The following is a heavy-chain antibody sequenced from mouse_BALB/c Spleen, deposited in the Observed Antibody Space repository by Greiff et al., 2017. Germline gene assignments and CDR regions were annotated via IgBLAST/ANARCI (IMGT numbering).Heavy chain of an antibody. D-gene: IGHD2-3*01. Sequence: VKLQQSGAELVRPGSSVKISCKASGYAFSSYWMNWVKQRPGQGLEWIGQIYPGDGDTNYNGKFKGKATLTADKSSSTAYMQLSSLTSEDSAVYFCARNLAIYDGYSRGDYWGQGTSVTVSS. CDR3: ARNLAIYDGYSRGDY. V-gene: IGHV1-80*01. J-gene: IGHJ4*01. CDR1: GYAFSSYW. CDR2: IYPGDGDT.